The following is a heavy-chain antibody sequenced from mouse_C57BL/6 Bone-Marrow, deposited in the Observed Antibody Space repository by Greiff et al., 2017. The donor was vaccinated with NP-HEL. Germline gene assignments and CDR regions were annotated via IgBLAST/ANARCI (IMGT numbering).Heavy chain of an antibody. CDR1: GFTFSSYG. V-gene: IGHV5-6*01. J-gene: IGHJ2*01. CDR3: ARQETLLTTVVAYYFDY. CDR2: ISSGGSYT. D-gene: IGHD1-1*01. Sequence: EVQLVESGGDLVKPGGSLKLSCAASGFTFSSYGMSWVRQTPDKRLEWVATISSGGSYTYYPDSVKGRFTISRDNAKNTLYLQMSSLKSEDTAMYYCARQETLLTTVVAYYFDYWGQGTTLTVSS.